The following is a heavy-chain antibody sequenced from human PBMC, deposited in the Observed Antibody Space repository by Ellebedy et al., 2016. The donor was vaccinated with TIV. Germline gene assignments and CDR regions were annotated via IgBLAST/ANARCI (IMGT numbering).Heavy chain of an antibody. CDR1: GGSISSGAYS. V-gene: IGHV4-30-2*01. CDR2: IYYSGST. D-gene: IGHD3-10*01. CDR3: ARGGGWFGTRWFDP. J-gene: IGHJ5*02. Sequence: MPSETLSLTCAVSGGSISSGAYSWSWLRQPPGKGLEWIGYIYYSGSTYYNPSLKSRVTISVDRSKNQFSLKLTSVTAADTAGYYWARGGGWFGTRWFDPWGQGTLVTVSS.